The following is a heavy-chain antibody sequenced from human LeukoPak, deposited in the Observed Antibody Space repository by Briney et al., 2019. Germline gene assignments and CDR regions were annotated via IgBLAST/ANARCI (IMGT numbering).Heavy chain of an antibody. CDR3: ARPRVAAAFFYPFDV. Sequence: PSETLSLTCTVSDDSISSSNYYWAWIRQPPGKGLERIGSLYYSGTTYYNPTLKSRVTISVDTSENQVSLKLSSVTATDTAVYYCARPRVAAAFFYPFDVWGHGTMVTVSS. CDR2: LYYSGTT. J-gene: IGHJ3*01. D-gene: IGHD2-2*01. CDR1: DDSISSSNYY. V-gene: IGHV4-39*01.